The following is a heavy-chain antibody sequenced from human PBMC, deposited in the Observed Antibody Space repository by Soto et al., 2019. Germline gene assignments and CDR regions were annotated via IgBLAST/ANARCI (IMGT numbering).Heavy chain of an antibody. J-gene: IGHJ4*02. D-gene: IGHD3-3*01. CDR3: ARLGYDFWSGYYDY. V-gene: IGHV4-59*08. CDR1: GGSISSYY. Sequence: PSETLSLTCTVSGGSISSYYWSWIRQPPGKGLEWIGYIYYSGSTNYNPSLKSRVTISVDTSKNQFSLKLSSVTAADTAVYYCARLGYDFWSGYYDYWGQGTLVTVSS. CDR2: IYYSGST.